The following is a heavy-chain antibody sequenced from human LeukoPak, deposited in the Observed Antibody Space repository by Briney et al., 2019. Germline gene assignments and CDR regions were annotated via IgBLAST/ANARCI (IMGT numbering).Heavy chain of an antibody. Sequence: ASVKVSCKASGYTFTGYYMHWVRQAPGQRLEWMGWINPNSGGTNYAQKFQGRVTMTGDTSISTAYMELSRLRSDDTAIYYCATILTGGSFDYWGQGTLVTVSS. CDR2: INPNSGGT. D-gene: IGHD7-27*01. CDR1: GYTFTGYY. CDR3: ATILTGGSFDY. V-gene: IGHV1-2*02. J-gene: IGHJ4*02.